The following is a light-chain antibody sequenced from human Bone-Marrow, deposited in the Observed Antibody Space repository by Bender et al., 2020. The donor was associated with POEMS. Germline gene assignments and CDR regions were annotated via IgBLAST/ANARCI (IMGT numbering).Light chain of an antibody. V-gene: IGLV2-14*01. CDR2: EVT. CDR1: RNDVGNFNY. Sequence: QFALTQPPSASGSLGQSVTISCTGTRNDVGNFNYVSWYQQHPGKAPKVIIYEVTNRPSGVSNRISASKSGNTASLTISGLQADDEAHYYCSSYTTSNPHVIFGGGTKLTVL. CDR3: SSYTTSNPHVI. J-gene: IGLJ2*01.